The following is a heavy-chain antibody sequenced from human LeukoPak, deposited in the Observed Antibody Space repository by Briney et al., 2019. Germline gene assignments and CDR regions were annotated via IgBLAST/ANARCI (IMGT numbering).Heavy chain of an antibody. V-gene: IGHV4-39*07. CDR1: GGSISSSSYY. Sequence: PSETLSLTCTVSGGSISSSSYYWGWIRQPPGKGLEWIGSIYYSGSTNYNPSLKSRVTISVDTSKNQFSLKLSSVTAADTAVYYCARGLANWGPKDYMDVWGKGTTVTVSS. CDR3: ARGLANWGPKDYMDV. D-gene: IGHD7-27*01. J-gene: IGHJ6*03. CDR2: IYYSGST.